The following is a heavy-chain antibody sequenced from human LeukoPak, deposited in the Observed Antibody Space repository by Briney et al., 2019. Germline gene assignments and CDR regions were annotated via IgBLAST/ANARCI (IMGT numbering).Heavy chain of an antibody. D-gene: IGHD3-10*01. J-gene: IGHJ1*01. V-gene: IGHV3-23*01. CDR1: GFTFSSYA. CDR3: AKDRSGSTAEYFQH. CDR2: ISDSGYST. Sequence: GGSLRLSCAASGFTFSSYAMSWVRQAPGKGLEWVSVISDSGYSTYYADSVKGRFTISGNNSKNTLYLQMNSLRAEDTAVYFCAKDRSGSTAEYFQHWGQGTLVTVSS.